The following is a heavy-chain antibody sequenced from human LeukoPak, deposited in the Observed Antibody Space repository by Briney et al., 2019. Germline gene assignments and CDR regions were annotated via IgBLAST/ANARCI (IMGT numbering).Heavy chain of an antibody. J-gene: IGHJ6*03. Sequence: GGSLRLSCAASGFTFSSYAMHWVRQAPGKGLEWVSYISSSSSTIYYADSEKGRFTISRDNAKNSLYLQMNSLRAEDTAVYYCARVTTAPTHYYYYYMDVWGKGTTVTVSS. D-gene: IGHD4-11*01. CDR1: GFTFSSYA. CDR2: ISSSSSTI. CDR3: ARVTTAPTHYYYYYMDV. V-gene: IGHV3-48*01.